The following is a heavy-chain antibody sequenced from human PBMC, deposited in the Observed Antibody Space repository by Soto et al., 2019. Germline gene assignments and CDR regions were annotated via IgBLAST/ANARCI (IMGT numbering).Heavy chain of an antibody. Sequence: PSATLSLTCTVSGGSITSYYWSWIRQPPGKGLEWIGYIYYSGSTNYNPSLKSRVTISVDTSKNQFSLKLSSVTAADTAVYYCARRWGSAADYWGQGTLVTVS. CDR3: ARRWGSAADY. D-gene: IGHD2-15*01. CDR2: IYYSGST. J-gene: IGHJ4*02. CDR1: GGSITSYY. V-gene: IGHV4-59*08.